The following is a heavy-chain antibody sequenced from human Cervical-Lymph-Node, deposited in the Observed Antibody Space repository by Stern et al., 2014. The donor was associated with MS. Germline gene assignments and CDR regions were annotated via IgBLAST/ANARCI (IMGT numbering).Heavy chain of an antibody. CDR1: GYTFTSYY. V-gene: IGHV1-46*03. CDR3: ARLAVAGTYYYNGMDV. Sequence: QVQLVESGAEVKKPGASVKVSCKASGYTFTSYYMHWVRQAPGQGLEWMGIINPSGGSTSYAQKFQGRVTMTRDTSTSTVYMELSSLRSEDTAVYYCARLAVAGTYYYNGMDVWSQGTTVTVSS. D-gene: IGHD6-19*01. J-gene: IGHJ6*02. CDR2: INPSGGST.